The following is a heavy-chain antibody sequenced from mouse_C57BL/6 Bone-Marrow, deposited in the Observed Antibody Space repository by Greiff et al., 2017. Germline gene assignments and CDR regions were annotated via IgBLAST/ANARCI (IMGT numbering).Heavy chain of an antibody. Sequence: QVQLQQPGAELVKPGASVKLSCKASGYTFTSYWMHWVKQRPGQGLEWIGMIDPNSGSTNYNEKFKSKATVTVDKSSSTAYMQLSSLTSEDSAVYYCASPSDWYFDDWGTGTTLTVSS. V-gene: IGHV1-64*01. CDR3: ASPSDWYFDD. CDR1: GYTFTSYW. D-gene: IGHD1-3*01. CDR2: IDPNSGST. J-gene: IGHJ1*03.